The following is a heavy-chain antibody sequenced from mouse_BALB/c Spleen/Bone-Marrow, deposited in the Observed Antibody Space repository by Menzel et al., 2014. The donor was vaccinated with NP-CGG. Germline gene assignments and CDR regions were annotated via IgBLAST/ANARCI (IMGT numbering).Heavy chain of an antibody. V-gene: IGHV5-17*02. Sequence: EVQLVESGGGLVQPGGSRKLSCAASGFTFSSFGMHWVRQAPEKGLEWVAYISNGSSTIYYADTVKGRFTISRDNPKNTLFLQRTSLRYEGTAMYYCARKGAMITHYYAMDYWGQGIPVTVSS. D-gene: IGHD2-4*01. J-gene: IGHJ4*01. CDR2: ISNGSSTI. CDR3: ARKGAMITHYYAMDY. CDR1: GFTFSSFG.